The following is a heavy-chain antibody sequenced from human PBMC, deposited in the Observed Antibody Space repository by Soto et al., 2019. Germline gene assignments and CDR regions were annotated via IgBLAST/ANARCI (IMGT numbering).Heavy chain of an antibody. D-gene: IGHD6-19*01. CDR3: AKDRGKHSSGLYARIDY. V-gene: IGHV3-9*01. Sequence: GGSLRLSCAASGFNFDDFAMHWVRRVPGEGLEWVSSIAWNSGNIDYGDSVKGRFIISRDNAKNFLYLQMDSLKPEDTALYYCAKDRGKHSSGLYARIDYWGLGTLVTVSS. CDR2: IAWNSGNI. CDR1: GFNFDDFA. J-gene: IGHJ4*01.